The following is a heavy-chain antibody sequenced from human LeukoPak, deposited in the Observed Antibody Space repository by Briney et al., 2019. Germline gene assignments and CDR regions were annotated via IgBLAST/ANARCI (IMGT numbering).Heavy chain of an antibody. CDR3: ARGTYFIPATGTGIYYMDV. V-gene: IGHV1-8*01. CDR1: LYTSTNFD. D-gene: IGHD6-13*01. Sequence: ASVKDSCKPSLYTSTNFDINWGRQATGQGLEWMGWMNPNSGNTGYAQKFQGRVTMTRNTSISTAYMELSSLRSEDTAVYYCARGTYFIPATGTGIYYMDVWGRGTTVTVSS. CDR2: MNPNSGNT. J-gene: IGHJ6*03.